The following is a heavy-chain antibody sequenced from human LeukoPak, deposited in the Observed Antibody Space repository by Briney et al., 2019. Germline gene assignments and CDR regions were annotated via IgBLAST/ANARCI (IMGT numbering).Heavy chain of an antibody. D-gene: IGHD1-26*01. V-gene: IGHV4-38-2*02. CDR2: IYHSGST. CDR1: GSSISSAYY. CDR3: ARDRGGATEDY. Sequence: SETLSLTCAVSGSSISSAYYWGWIRQPPGKGLEWIGSIYHSGSTYYSPSLKSRATISVDTSKNQFSLKLTSVTAADTAVYYCARDRGGATEDYWGQGILVTVSS. J-gene: IGHJ4*02.